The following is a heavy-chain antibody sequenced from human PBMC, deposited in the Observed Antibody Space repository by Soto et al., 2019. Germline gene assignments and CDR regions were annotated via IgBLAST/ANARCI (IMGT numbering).Heavy chain of an antibody. D-gene: IGHD2-21*02. V-gene: IGHV4-34*01. J-gene: IGHJ4*02. CDR1: GGSFSGYY. Sequence: EQLQQWGAGLLKPSETLSLTCAVYGGSFSGYYWSWIRQPPGKGLEWIGEINHSGSTNYNPSLKSRVTISVDTSKNQFSLKLSSVTAADTAVYYCARGRIVVVTATLTPRDYWGQGTLVTVSS. CDR3: ARGRIVVVTATLTPRDY. CDR2: INHSGST.